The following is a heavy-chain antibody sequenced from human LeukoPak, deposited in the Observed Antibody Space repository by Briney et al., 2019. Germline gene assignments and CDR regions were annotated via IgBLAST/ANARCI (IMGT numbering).Heavy chain of an antibody. CDR3: RAATKYLDYYYDY. CDR2: ISSDGSNK. CDR1: RFTFSTFG. J-gene: IGHJ4*02. V-gene: IGHV3-30*03. D-gene: IGHD3-22*01. Sequence: GGSLRLSCAASRFTFSTFGMHWVRQAPGKGLEWAAVISSDGSNKYYADSVRGRFTISRDNSKDTLYLQMSSLRIEDTAVYYCRAATKYLDYYYDYWGQGTLVTVSS.